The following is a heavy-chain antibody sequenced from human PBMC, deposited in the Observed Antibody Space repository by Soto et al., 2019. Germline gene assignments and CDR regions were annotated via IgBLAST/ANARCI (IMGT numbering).Heavy chain of an antibody. V-gene: IGHV3-49*03. D-gene: IGHD1-1*01. J-gene: IGHJ3*02. CDR3: TRDAQERRGYAFDI. CDR2: IGSKAYGGTT. CDR1: GFTFGDYA. Sequence: GGSLRLSCTASGFTFGDYAMSWFRQAPGKGLEWVGFIGSKAYGGTTEYAASVKGRFTISRDDSKSIAYLQMNSLKTEDTAVYYCTRDAQERRGYAFDIWGQGTMVTVSS.